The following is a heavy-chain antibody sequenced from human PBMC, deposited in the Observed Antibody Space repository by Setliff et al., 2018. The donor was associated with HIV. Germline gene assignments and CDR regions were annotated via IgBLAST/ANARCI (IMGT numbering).Heavy chain of an antibody. CDR1: GYAFSTYD. CDR3: AIRREVVAAATTRRGLDI. D-gene: IGHD2-15*01. J-gene: IGHJ3*02. V-gene: IGHV1-8*02. CDR2: MNPNSGNT. Sequence: ASVKVSCTASGYAFSTYDINWVRQATGRGLEWMGWMNPNSGNTGYAQQFQGRITMTRNSSISTAYMDLSSLRSEDTAAYYCAIRREVVAAATTRRGLDIWGQGTMVTVSS.